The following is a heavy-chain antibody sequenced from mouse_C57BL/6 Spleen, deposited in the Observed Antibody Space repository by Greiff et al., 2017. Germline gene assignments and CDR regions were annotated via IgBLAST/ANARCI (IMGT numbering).Heavy chain of an antibody. D-gene: IGHD2-3*01. CDR3: TTNARWLLQAWFAD. Sequence: EVQLQQSGAELVRPGASVKLSCTASGFNIKDDYMHWVKQRPEQGLEWIGWIDPENGDTEYASKFQGKATITADTSSNTAYLQLSSLTSEDTAVYYCTTNARWLLQAWFADWGQGTLVTVSA. CDR2: IDPENGDT. V-gene: IGHV14-4*01. J-gene: IGHJ3*01. CDR1: GFNIKDDY.